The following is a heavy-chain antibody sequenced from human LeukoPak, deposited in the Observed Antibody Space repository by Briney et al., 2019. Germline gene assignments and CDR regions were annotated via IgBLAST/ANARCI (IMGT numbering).Heavy chain of an antibody. CDR1: GFTFSSYA. CDR3: AKGLYYYDTRGYYVAEYFQH. J-gene: IGHJ1*01. CDR2: ISYDGSNK. D-gene: IGHD3-22*01. Sequence: GGSLRLSCAASGFTFSSYAMHWVRQAPGKGLEWVAVISYDGSNKYYADSVKGRFTISRDNSKNTLYLQMNSLRAEDTAVYYCAKGLYYYDTRGYYVAEYFQHWGQGTLVTVSS. V-gene: IGHV3-30*04.